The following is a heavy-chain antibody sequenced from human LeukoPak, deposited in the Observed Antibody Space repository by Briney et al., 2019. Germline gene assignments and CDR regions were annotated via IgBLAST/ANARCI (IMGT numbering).Heavy chain of an antibody. CDR1: GFTFSSYS. J-gene: IGHJ4*02. V-gene: IGHV3-21*01. Sequence: PGGSLRLSCAASGFTFSSYSMNWVRQALGKGLEWVLSISSSSSYIYYADSVKGRFTISRDNAKNSLYLQMNSLRAEDTAVYYCARGVRDFDYWGQGTLVTVSS. CDR3: ARGVRDFDY. CDR2: ISSSSSYI. D-gene: IGHD3-3*01.